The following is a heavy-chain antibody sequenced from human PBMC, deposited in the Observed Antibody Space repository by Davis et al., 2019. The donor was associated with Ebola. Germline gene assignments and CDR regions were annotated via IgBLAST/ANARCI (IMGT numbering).Heavy chain of an antibody. D-gene: IGHD1-26*01. Sequence: PSETLSLTCTVSGGSISTYYWHWIRQPPGKGLEWIGYIYHSGSTYYNPSLKSRVTISVDRSKNQFSLKLSSVTAADTAVYYCARVIVWAFDIWGQGTMVTVSS. V-gene: IGHV4-59*12. J-gene: IGHJ3*02. CDR3: ARVIVWAFDI. CDR2: IYHSGST. CDR1: GGSISTYY.